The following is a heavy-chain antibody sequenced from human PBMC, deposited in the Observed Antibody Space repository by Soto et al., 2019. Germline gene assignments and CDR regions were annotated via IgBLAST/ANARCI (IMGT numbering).Heavy chain of an antibody. D-gene: IGHD3-10*01. V-gene: IGHV3-33*01. CDR1: GFTFSSYG. J-gene: IGHJ5*02. CDR3: ARARTRGSGSYFWCDP. CDR2: IWYDGSNK. Sequence: QVQLVESGGGVVQPGRSLRLSCAASGFTFSSYGMHWVRQAPGKGLEWVAVIWYDGSNKYYADSVKGRFTISRDNSKNTLDLQMNSLRAEDTAVYYCARARTRGSGSYFWCDPWGQGTLVTVSS.